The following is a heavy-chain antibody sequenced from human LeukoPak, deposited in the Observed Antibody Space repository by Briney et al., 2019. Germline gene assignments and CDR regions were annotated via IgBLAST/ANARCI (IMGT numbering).Heavy chain of an antibody. V-gene: IGHV3-30*02. CDR2: IRYDGSNK. CDR3: AKDINSVGATYFDY. Sequence: GGSLRLSCAASGFTFSSYGMHWVRQAPGKGLEWMAFIRYDGSNKYYADSVKGRFTISRDNSKNTLYLQMNSLRAEDTAVYYCAKDINSVGATYFDYWGQGTLVTVSS. J-gene: IGHJ4*02. D-gene: IGHD1-26*01. CDR1: GFTFSSYG.